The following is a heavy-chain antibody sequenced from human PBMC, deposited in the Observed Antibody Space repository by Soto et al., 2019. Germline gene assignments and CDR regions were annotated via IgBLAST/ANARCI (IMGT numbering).Heavy chain of an antibody. Sequence: GGSLRLSCAASGFIFENFGMSWVRQAPGKGLEWISSISGSGFKKYYADSVKGRFTISRDNSKSTVYLELNNLSAEDTAVYHCAKNQGVELVPLATVDWFDPWGQGSVATVS. D-gene: IGHD1-26*01. CDR2: ISGSGFKK. CDR3: AKNQGVELVPLATVDWFDP. J-gene: IGHJ5*02. CDR1: GFIFENFG. V-gene: IGHV3-23*01.